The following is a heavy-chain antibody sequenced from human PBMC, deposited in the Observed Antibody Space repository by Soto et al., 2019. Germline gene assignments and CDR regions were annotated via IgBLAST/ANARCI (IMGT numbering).Heavy chain of an antibody. D-gene: IGHD1-26*01. CDR1: EYTFSNYW. J-gene: IGHJ6*02. Sequence: PGESLKISCKGSEYTFSNYWIGWVRQMPGKGLEWMGIIYPGDSDTGYSPSFQGQVTISADKSITTAYLQMDNLRAEDTAHYFCANGPVVGANYKYYDMDVWGRGTTVTVSS. CDR2: IYPGDSDT. V-gene: IGHV5-51*01. CDR3: ANGPVVGANYKYYDMDV.